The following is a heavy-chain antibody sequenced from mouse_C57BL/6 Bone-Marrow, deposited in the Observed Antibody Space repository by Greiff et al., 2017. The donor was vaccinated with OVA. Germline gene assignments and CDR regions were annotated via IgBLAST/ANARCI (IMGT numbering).Heavy chain of an antibody. J-gene: IGHJ4*01. CDR2: IWRGGST. CDR3: ARWVDY. CDR1: GFSLTSYG. V-gene: IGHV2-2*01. Sequence: VQLQQSGPGLVQPSQSLSITCTVSGFSLTSYGVHWVRQSPGKGLEWLGVIWRGGSTDYNAAFISRLSISKDNSKSQVFLKMNSLQADDTAIYYCARWVDYWGQGTSVTVSS.